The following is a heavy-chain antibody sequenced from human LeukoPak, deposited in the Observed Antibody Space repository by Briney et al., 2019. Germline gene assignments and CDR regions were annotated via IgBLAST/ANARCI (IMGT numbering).Heavy chain of an antibody. D-gene: IGHD3-10*01. CDR1: GGSFSGYY. CDR3: ARGKYAITMVRGGLRWFDP. CDR2: INHSGST. Sequence: SETLSLTCAVYGGSFSGYYWSWIRQPPGKGLEWIGEINHSGSTNYNPSLKSRVTISVDTSKNQFSLKLSSVTAADTAVYYCARGKYAITMVRGGLRWFDPWGQGTLVTVSS. J-gene: IGHJ5*02. V-gene: IGHV4-34*01.